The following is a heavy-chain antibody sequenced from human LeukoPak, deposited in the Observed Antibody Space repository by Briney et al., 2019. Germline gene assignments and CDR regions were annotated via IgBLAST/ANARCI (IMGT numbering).Heavy chain of an antibody. V-gene: IGHV1-2*02. CDR2: INPNSGGT. D-gene: IGHD6-13*01. CDR3: ARETSSSWYVSVDI. Sequence: ASVKVSCKASGYTFTGYYMHWVRRAPGQGLEWMGWINPNSGGTNYAQKFQGRVTMTRDTSISTAYMELSRLRSDDTAVYYCARETSSSWYVSVDIWGQGTMVTVSS. J-gene: IGHJ3*02. CDR1: GYTFTGYY.